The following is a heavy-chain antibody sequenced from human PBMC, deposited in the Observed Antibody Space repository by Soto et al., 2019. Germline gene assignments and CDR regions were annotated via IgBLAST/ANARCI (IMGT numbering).Heavy chain of an antibody. V-gene: IGHV1-46*01. J-gene: IGHJ4*02. D-gene: IGHD1-26*01. CDR2: INPSGGSI. CDR3: ATGGVGATETYYFDF. Sequence: QVQLVQSGAEVKKPGASVKVSCKASGSTFTSYYLHWVRQAPGQGLEWMGLINPSGGSISYAQKFQGRVSMTRDTSKSTVYMELSNLRSDDTAVYYCATGGVGATETYYFDFWGQGTLVTVSS. CDR1: GSTFTSYY.